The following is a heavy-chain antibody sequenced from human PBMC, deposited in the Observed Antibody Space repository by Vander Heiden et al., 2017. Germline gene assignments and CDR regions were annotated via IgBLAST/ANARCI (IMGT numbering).Heavy chain of an antibody. V-gene: IGHV3-7*01. CDR1: GFPFSSYW. CDR3: ARALGYCTNGVCS. CDR2: IKQDGSEK. J-gene: IGHJ4*02. D-gene: IGHD2-8*01. Sequence: EVQLVESGGGLVQPGGSLGLSCAASGFPFSSYWMSWVRQAPGKGLEWVANIKQDGSEKYYVDSVKGRFTISRDNAKNSLYLQMNSLRAEDTAVYYCARALGYCTNGVCSWGQGTLVTVSS.